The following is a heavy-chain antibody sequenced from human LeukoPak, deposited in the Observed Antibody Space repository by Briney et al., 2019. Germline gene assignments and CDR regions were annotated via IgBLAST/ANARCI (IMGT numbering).Heavy chain of an antibody. D-gene: IGHD3-3*01. Sequence: PSETLSLTCAVYGGSFSGYYWSWIRQPPGKGLEWIGEINHSGSTNYNPSLKSRVTISVDTSKNQFSLKLSSVTAADTAVYYCARESRRFGVVIPFDYWGQGTLVTVSS. V-gene: IGHV4-34*01. CDR1: GGSFSGYY. J-gene: IGHJ4*02. CDR2: INHSGST. CDR3: ARESRRFGVVIPFDY.